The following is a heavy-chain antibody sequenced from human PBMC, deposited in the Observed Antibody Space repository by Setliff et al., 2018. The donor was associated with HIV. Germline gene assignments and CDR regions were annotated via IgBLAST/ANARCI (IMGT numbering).Heavy chain of an antibody. CDR3: ARGVNPTYYDFWSGNYMRKYYYYYMDV. CDR2: INQSGST. J-gene: IGHJ6*03. CDR1: GGYISGSSHY. D-gene: IGHD3-3*01. V-gene: IGHV4-39*07. Sequence: SETLSLTCTVSGGYISGSSHYWGWIRQPPGKGLEWIGEINQSGSTNYNPSLKSRVTISVDTSKNQFSLKLSSVTAADTAVYYCARGVNPTYYDFWSGNYMRKYYYYYMDVWGKGTTVTVSS.